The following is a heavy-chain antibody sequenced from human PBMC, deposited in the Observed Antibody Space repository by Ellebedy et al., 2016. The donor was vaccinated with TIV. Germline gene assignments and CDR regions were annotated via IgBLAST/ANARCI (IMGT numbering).Heavy chain of an antibody. CDR2: ISGSGGST. Sequence: GESLKISXAASGFTFSSYAMSWVRQAPGKGLEWVSAISGSGGSTYYADSVKGRFTISRDNSKNTLYLQMNSLRAEDTAVYYCAKAHVRYSSGGADYFDYWGQGTLVTVSS. CDR3: AKAHVRYSSGGADYFDY. V-gene: IGHV3-23*01. J-gene: IGHJ4*02. CDR1: GFTFSSYA. D-gene: IGHD6-19*01.